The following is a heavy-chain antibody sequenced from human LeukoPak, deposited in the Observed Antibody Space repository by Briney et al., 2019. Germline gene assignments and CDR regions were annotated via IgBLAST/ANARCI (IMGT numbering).Heavy chain of an antibody. CDR3: ARDSYTAMAMFDY. J-gene: IGHJ4*02. Sequence: PGGSLRLSCAASGFTFSSYSMNWVRQAPGKGLEWVSSITSSSSYIYYADSVKGRFTVSRDNAKNSLYLQMNSLRAEDTAVYYCARDSYTAMAMFDYWGQGTLVTVSS. V-gene: IGHV3-21*01. CDR1: GFTFSSYS. CDR2: ITSSSSYI. D-gene: IGHD5-18*01.